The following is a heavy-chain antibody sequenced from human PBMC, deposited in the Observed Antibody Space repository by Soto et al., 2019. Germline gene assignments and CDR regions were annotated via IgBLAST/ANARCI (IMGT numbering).Heavy chain of an antibody. CDR1: GGTFSSYT. Sequence: QVQLVQSGAEVKKPGSSVKVSCKASGGTFSSYTISWVRQAPGQGLEWMGRIIPILGIANYAQKFQGRVTITADKSTGTAYMELSSLRSEDTAVYYCARGLSSEGCCFDPWGQGTLVTVSS. CDR2: IIPILGIA. CDR3: ARGLSSEGCCFDP. J-gene: IGHJ5*02. V-gene: IGHV1-69*02.